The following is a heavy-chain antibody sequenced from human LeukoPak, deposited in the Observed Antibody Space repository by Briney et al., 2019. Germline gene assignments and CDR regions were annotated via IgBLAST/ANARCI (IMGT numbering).Heavy chain of an antibody. CDR2: IYYSGST. J-gene: IGHJ5*02. V-gene: IGHV4-39*01. CDR3: ARHGNWFDP. Sequence: SETLSLTCTVSGGSISSSSYYWGWIRQPPGKGLEWIGGIYYSGSTYYNPSLKSRVTISVDTSKNQFSLKLSSVTAADTAVYYCARHGNWFDPWGQGTLVTVSS. CDR1: GGSISSSSYY.